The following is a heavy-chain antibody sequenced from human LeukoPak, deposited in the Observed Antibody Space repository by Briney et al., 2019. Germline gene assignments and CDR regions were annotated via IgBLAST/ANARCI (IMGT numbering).Heavy chain of an antibody. D-gene: IGHD3-22*01. J-gene: IGHJ4*02. CDR3: ARSPIAPRKYYYDSSGYLFDY. CDR2: IIPIFGTA. V-gene: IGHV1-69*01. Sequence: ASVKVSCKASGGTFSSYAIRWVRQAPGQGLEWMGGIIPIFGTANYAQKFQGRVTITADESTSTAYMELSSLRSEDTAVYYCARSPIAPRKYYYDSSGYLFDYWGQGALVTVSS. CDR1: GGTFSSYA.